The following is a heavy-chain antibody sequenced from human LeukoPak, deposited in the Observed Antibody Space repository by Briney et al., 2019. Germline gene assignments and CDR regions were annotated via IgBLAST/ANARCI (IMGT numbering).Heavy chain of an antibody. CDR3: ARDDVVVTAIRKRYGMDV. CDR2: ISYDGSNA. V-gene: IGHV3-30-3*01. Sequence: PGRSLILSCAASGFTFSSYTMHWVRQAPGKGLEWVAVISYDGSNAYYADSVRGRFTISRDDSKNTLYLQMSSLRAEDTAVYYCARDDVVVTAIRKRYGMDVWGQGTTVTVSS. D-gene: IGHD2-21*02. J-gene: IGHJ6*02. CDR1: GFTFSSYT.